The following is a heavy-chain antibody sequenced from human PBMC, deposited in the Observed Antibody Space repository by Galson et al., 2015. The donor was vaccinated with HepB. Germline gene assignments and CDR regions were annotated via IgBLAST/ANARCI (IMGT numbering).Heavy chain of an antibody. D-gene: IGHD3-9*01. Sequence: ETLSLTCTVSGGSISSYYWSWIRQPPGKGLEWIGYIYYSGSTNYNPSLKSRVTISVDTSKNQFSLKLSSVTAADTAVYYCARGILTGWTHDAFDIWGQGTMVTVSS. CDR3: ARGILTGWTHDAFDI. J-gene: IGHJ3*02. CDR2: IYYSGST. V-gene: IGHV4-59*01. CDR1: GGSISSYY.